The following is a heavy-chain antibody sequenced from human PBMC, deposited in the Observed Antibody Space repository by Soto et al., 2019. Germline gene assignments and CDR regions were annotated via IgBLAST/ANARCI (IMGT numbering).Heavy chain of an antibody. J-gene: IGHJ1*01. Sequence: PSETLSLTCTVSGGSISSSSYYWGWIRQPPGKGLEWIGSIYYSGSTYYNPSLKSRVTISVDTSKNQFSLSAEDTAFYYCVKDESINWYSGHFRHWGQGTLVTVSS. V-gene: IGHV4-39*07. CDR2: IYYSGST. CDR1: GGSISSSSYY. D-gene: IGHD6-13*01. CDR3: INWYSGHFRH.